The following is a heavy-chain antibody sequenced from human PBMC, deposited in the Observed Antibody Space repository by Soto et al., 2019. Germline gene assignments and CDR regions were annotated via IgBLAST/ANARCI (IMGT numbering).Heavy chain of an antibody. CDR3: ATMGFCGPGCYSFDY. Sequence: AAVKVSCKVSGYTLSELAIHWVLHAPGKGFEWRGGFDPEGSDTIYAQKFQGRVTMTSDTSTETAYMEIEGLTSEDTAFYYCATMGFCGPGCYSFDYWGQGTLVTVSS. CDR2: FDPEGSDT. CDR1: GYTLSELA. J-gene: IGHJ4*02. V-gene: IGHV1-24*01. D-gene: IGHD2-21*02.